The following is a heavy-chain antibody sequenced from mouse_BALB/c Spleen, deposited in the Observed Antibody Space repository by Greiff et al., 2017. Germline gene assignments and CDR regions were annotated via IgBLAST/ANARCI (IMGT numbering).Heavy chain of an antibody. Sequence: VQLQQPGAELVKPGASVKLSCKASGYTFTSYWMHWVKQRPGQGLEWIGEIDPSDSYTNYNQKFKGKATLTVDKSSSTAYMQLSSLTSEDSAVYYCARGGTGTNDYWGQGTTLTVSS. CDR2: IDPSDSYT. D-gene: IGHD4-1*01. CDR3: ARGGTGTNDY. V-gene: IGHV1-69*02. CDR1: GYTFTSYW. J-gene: IGHJ2*01.